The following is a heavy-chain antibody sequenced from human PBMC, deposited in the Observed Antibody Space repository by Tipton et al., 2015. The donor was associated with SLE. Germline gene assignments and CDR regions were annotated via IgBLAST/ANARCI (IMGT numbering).Heavy chain of an antibody. CDR3: ARGGGYSSSWYEDYFDY. CDR1: GGSISSSSNY. V-gene: IGHV4-39*07. J-gene: IGHJ4*02. CDR2: IYYSGST. D-gene: IGHD6-13*01. Sequence: TLSLTCTVSGGSISSSSNYWGWIRQPPGKGLEWIGSIYYSGSTNYNPSLNSRVTVSVDTSKNQFSLKLSSVTAADTAVYYCARGGGYSSSWYEDYFDYWGQGTLVTVSS.